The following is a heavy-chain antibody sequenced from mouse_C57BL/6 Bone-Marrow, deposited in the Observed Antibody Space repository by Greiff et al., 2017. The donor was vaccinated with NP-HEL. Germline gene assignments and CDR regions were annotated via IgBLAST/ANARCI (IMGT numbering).Heavy chain of an antibody. CDR3: ARGDYYYGSRDY. D-gene: IGHD1-1*01. Sequence: VQLQQSGPELVKPGASVKISCKASGYTFTDYYMNWVKQSHGKSLEWIGDINPNNGGTSYNQKFKGKATLTVDKSSSTAYMELRSLTSEDSAVYYCARGDYYYGSRDYWGQGTTLTVSS. CDR2: INPNNGGT. CDR1: GYTFTDYY. J-gene: IGHJ2*01. V-gene: IGHV1-26*01.